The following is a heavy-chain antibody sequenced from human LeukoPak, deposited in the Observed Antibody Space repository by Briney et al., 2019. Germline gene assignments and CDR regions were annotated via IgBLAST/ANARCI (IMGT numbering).Heavy chain of an antibody. V-gene: IGHV3-23*01. CDR1: GFVFSNYA. CDR2: ISGRADST. D-gene: IGHD4-17*01. J-gene: IGHJ4*02. Sequence: GGSLRLSCAASGFVFSNYAMSWVRQSPGRGLEWVSTISGRADSTYSADSVRGRFTIHRDSYKNTLSLQMDSLRAEDTAVYYCARSPLIRESYGDKIVKFDYWGQGTLVTVSS. CDR3: ARSPLIRESYGDKIVKFDY.